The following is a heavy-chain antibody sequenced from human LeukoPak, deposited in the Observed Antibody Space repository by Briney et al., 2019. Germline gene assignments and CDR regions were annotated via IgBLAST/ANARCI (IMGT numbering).Heavy chain of an antibody. V-gene: IGHV3-11*04. CDR1: GFTFSDYY. Sequence: GGSLRLSCAASGFTFSDYYMSWIRQAPGKGLEWVSYISSSGSTIYYADSVKGRFTISRDNSKNTLYLQMNSLRAEDTAVYYCARDISSLVLPTSDAFDIWGQGTMVTVSS. CDR2: ISSSGSTI. J-gene: IGHJ3*02. D-gene: IGHD2-2*01. CDR3: ARDISSLVLPTSDAFDI.